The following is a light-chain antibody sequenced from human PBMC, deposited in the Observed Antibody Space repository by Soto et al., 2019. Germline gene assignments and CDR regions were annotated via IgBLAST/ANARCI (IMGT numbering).Light chain of an antibody. Sequence: QSVLTQPPSASGTPGQRVTISCSGSSSNIGSNTVNWYQQLPGTAPKLLIYGNNQRPSGVPDRFSGSKSGTSASLAISGLQSEDEADYYCTAWDDSLNGVVFGGGTKLTVL. CDR1: SSNIGSNT. V-gene: IGLV1-44*01. CDR3: TAWDDSLNGVV. CDR2: GNN. J-gene: IGLJ2*01.